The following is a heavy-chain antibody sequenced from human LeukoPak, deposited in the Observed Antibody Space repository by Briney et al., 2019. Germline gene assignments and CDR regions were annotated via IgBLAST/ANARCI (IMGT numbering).Heavy chain of an antibody. V-gene: IGHV3-48*02. CDR1: GFTFSSYS. Sequence: GGSLRLSCAASGFTFSSYSMNWVRQAPGKGLEWVSYISSSSSTIYYADSVKGRFTISRDNAKNSLYLQMNSLRDEDTAVDYCARGDYGEYGYYYYGMDVWGQGTTVTVSS. J-gene: IGHJ6*02. CDR3: ARGDYGEYGYYYYGMDV. D-gene: IGHD4-17*01. CDR2: ISSSSSTI.